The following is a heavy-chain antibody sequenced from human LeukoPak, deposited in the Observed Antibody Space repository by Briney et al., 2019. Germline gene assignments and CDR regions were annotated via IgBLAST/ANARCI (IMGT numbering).Heavy chain of an antibody. Sequence: ASVKVSCKASGYTFTGYYMHCVRQAPGQGLEWMGWINPNSGGTNYAQKFQGRVTMTRDTSISTAYMELSRLRSDDTAVYYCASPHYASSGYYHWGQGTLVTVSP. D-gene: IGHD3-22*01. V-gene: IGHV1-2*02. CDR1: GYTFTGYY. J-gene: IGHJ5*02. CDR3: ASPHYASSGYYH. CDR2: INPNSGGT.